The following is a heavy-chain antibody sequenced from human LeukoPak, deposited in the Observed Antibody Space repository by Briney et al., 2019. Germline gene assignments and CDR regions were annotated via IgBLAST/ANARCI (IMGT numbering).Heavy chain of an antibody. CDR1: GFTLSDHY. J-gene: IGHJ4*02. Sequence: PGGSLRLSCAASGFTLSDHYIDWVRQAPGKGLEWVGRSRNKANSFTTEYAASVKGRFTISRDDSKNSLYLQVNSLKTEDTAVYYCTRSSGRSVFDYWGQGTLAAVSS. D-gene: IGHD1-26*01. CDR3: TRSSGRSVFDY. V-gene: IGHV3-72*01. CDR2: SRNKANSFTT.